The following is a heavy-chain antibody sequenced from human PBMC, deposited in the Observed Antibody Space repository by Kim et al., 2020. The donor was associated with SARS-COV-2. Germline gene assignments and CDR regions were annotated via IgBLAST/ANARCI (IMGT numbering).Heavy chain of an antibody. Sequence: ASVKVSCKASGYTFTSYDINWVRQATGQGLEWMGWMNPNSGNTGYAQKFQGRVTMTRNTSISTAYMELSSLRSEDTAVYYCAARGYSGYVNPFDAFDIWGQGTMVTVSS. CDR3: AARGYSGYVNPFDAFDI. J-gene: IGHJ3*02. CDR2: MNPNSGNT. V-gene: IGHV1-8*01. CDR1: GYTFTSYD. D-gene: IGHD5-12*01.